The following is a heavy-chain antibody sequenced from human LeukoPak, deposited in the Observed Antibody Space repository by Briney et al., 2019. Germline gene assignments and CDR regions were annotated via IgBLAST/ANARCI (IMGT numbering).Heavy chain of an antibody. CDR1: GFTFDDYT. CDR2: ISWDVGST. J-gene: IGHJ4*02. V-gene: IGHV3-43*01. Sequence: GGSLRPSCAASGFTFDDYTMDWARQAPGKGREWVSLISWDVGSTYYADSVKGRFTISGDNRKNSLYLQMNRLRTEDTALYYCAKDTEHYDFWSVYYFGYWGQGTLVTVSS. D-gene: IGHD3-3*01. CDR3: AKDTEHYDFWSVYYFGY.